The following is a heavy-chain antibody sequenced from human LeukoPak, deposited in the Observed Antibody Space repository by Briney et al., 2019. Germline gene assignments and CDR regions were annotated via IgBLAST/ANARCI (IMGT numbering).Heavy chain of an antibody. Sequence: AGSLTLSCAASGFTVSSKYMSWVRHSPREGRGWVSFIYSGDSPYCADLVKGRFTISRDNSKNTLYLQMNSLRAEDTAVYYCAMMSLVPSFDYWGQGALVTVSS. CDR1: GFTVSSKY. J-gene: IGHJ4*02. CDR2: IYSGDSP. D-gene: IGHD3-16*01. V-gene: IGHV3-53*01. CDR3: AMMSLVPSFDY.